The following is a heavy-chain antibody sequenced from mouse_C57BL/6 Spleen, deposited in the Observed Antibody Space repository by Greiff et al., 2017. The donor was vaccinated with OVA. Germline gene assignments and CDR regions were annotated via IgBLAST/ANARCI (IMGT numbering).Heavy chain of an antibody. J-gene: IGHJ4*01. CDR1: GFTFSDYY. V-gene: IGHV5-12*01. Sequence: EVKVVESGGGLVQPGGSLKLSCAASGFTFSDYYMYWVRQTPERRLEWVAYISNGGGSTYYPDTVKGRFTISRDNAKNTLYLQMSRLKSEDTAMYYCARLAYYSNLGAMDYWGQGTSVTVSS. D-gene: IGHD2-5*01. CDR3: ARLAYYSNLGAMDY. CDR2: ISNGGGST.